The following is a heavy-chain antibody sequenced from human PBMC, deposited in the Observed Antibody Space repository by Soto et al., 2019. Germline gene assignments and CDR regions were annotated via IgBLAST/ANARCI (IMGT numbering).Heavy chain of an antibody. CDR1: GFTVSSNY. V-gene: IGHV3-53*01. D-gene: IGHD3-3*01. CDR2: IYSGGST. Sequence: PGGSLRLSCAASGFTVSSNYMSWVRQAPGKGLEWVSVIYSGGSTYYADSVKGRFTISRDNSKNTLYLQMNSLRAEDTAVYYCARDKITIFGVAPDAFDIWGQGTRATVS. J-gene: IGHJ3*02. CDR3: ARDKITIFGVAPDAFDI.